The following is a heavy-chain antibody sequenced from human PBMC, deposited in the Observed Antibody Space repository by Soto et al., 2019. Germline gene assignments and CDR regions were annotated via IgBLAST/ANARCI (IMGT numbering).Heavy chain of an antibody. CDR3: ASRSSGWYFVY. D-gene: IGHD6-19*01. V-gene: IGHV3-23*01. Sequence: RGSLRLSCAASGFTFGSYAMSWVRQAPGKGLEWVSIISGSGGSTYYADSVKGRFTISRDNSKNTLYLQMNSLRAEDTAVYYCASRSSGWYFVYWGQGTLVTVSS. J-gene: IGHJ4*02. CDR1: GFTFGSYA. CDR2: ISGSGGST.